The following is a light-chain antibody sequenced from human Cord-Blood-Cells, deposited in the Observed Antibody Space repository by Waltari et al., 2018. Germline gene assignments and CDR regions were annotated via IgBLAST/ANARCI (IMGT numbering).Light chain of an antibody. CDR2: AAS. Sequence: AIRMTQSPSSFSASTGDRVTITCRASQGISSYLAWYQQKPGKAHKLLIYAASTLQSGDPSRCSGSGSGTDFTLTISCLQSEDFATYYCQQYYSYPFTFGPGTKVDIK. CDR1: QGISSY. CDR3: QQYYSYPFT. J-gene: IGKJ3*01. V-gene: IGKV1-8*01.